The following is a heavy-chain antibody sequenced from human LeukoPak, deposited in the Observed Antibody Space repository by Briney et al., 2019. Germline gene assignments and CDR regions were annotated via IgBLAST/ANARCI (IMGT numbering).Heavy chain of an antibody. CDR2: INPNSGGT. J-gene: IGHJ4*02. D-gene: IGHD3-22*01. CDR1: GYTFTGYY. CDR3: ARKLDSSGYPFDY. V-gene: IGHV1-2*04. Sequence: GASVKVSCKASGYTFTGYYMHWVRQAPGQGLEWMGWINPNSGGTNYAQKFQGWVTMTRDTSISTAYMELSRLRSDDTAVYYCARKLDSSGYPFDYWGQGTLVTVSS.